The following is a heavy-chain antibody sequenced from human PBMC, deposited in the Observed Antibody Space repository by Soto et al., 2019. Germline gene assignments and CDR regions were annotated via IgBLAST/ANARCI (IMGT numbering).Heavy chain of an antibody. CDR2: IDPSDSYT. D-gene: IGHD2-2*01. Sequence: GESLKISCNGSGYSFTIYWISWVRQMPGKGLEWMGRIDPSDSYTNYSPSFQGHVTISADKSISTAYLQWSSLKASDTAMYYCARRRYCSSTSCYRTNYYYGMDVWGQGTTVTVSS. V-gene: IGHV5-10-1*01. CDR1: GYSFTIYW. CDR3: ARRRYCSSTSCYRTNYYYGMDV. J-gene: IGHJ6*02.